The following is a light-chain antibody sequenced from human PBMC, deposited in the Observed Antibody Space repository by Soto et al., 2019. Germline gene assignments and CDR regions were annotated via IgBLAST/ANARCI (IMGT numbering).Light chain of an antibody. CDR2: KGT. CDR1: SDDVGAYNS. CDR3: CSSAPESTYV. J-gene: IGLJ1*01. V-gene: IGLV2-23*01. Sequence: QSVLAQAAAVSGSPGQSITISCTGTSDDVGAYNSVSWYQQLPHKAPQVILYKGTQRPSGVSSRFSGSTSGNAASLTISGLQADDEADYFCCSSAPESTYVFGTGTKVTVL.